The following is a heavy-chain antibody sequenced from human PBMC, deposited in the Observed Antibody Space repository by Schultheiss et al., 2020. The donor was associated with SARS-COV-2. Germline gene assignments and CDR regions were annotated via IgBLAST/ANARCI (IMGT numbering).Heavy chain of an antibody. V-gene: IGHV3-30*01. J-gene: IGHJ6*02. CDR3: AAALLGYYGMDV. Sequence: GESLKISCAASGFTFSSYAMHWVRQAPGKGLEWVAVISYDGSNKYYADSVKGRFTISRDNSKNTLYLQMNSLRAEDTAVYYAAAALLGYYGMDVWGQGTTVTVSS. D-gene: IGHD6-13*01. CDR1: GFTFSSYA. CDR2: ISYDGSNK.